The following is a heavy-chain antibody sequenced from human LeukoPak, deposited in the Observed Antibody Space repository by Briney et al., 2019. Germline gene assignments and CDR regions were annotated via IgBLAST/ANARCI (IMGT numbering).Heavy chain of an antibody. Sequence: AGGSQRLSCEASGFTFSRYAMHWVRQAPGKGLVCVALILSDGTDEYYGDSVKGRFTISRDNSKNTLYLQMNSLRAEDTAIYYCAKTFHPYSYASDGLDVWGQGTTVTVSS. V-gene: IGHV3-30*18. J-gene: IGHJ6*02. CDR2: ILSDGTDE. CDR3: AKTFHPYSYASDGLDV. CDR1: GFTFSRYA. D-gene: IGHD3-10*01.